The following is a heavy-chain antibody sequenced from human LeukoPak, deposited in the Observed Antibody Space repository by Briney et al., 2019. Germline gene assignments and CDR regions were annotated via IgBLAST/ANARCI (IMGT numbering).Heavy chain of an antibody. J-gene: IGHJ4*02. CDR1: GYTFTGYY. Sequence: ASVKVSCKAAGYTFTGYYMHWVRQAPGQGLEWMGWINPNSGGTNYAQKFQGRVTMTRDTSISTAYMELSGLRSDDTAVYYCGTLLSNGPFDYWGQGSLVTVSS. V-gene: IGHV1-2*02. CDR2: INPNSGGT. CDR3: GTLLSNGPFDY.